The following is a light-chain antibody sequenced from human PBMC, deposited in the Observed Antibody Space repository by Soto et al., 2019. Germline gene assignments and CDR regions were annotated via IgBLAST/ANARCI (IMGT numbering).Light chain of an antibody. CDR2: END. V-gene: IGLV1-51*02. CDR3: GTWDSSLSAYV. J-gene: IGLJ1*01. Sequence: QSVLTQPPSVSAAPGQKVTISCSGSNSNIGNNYVSWYQQLPGTAPKLLIYENDKRPSVIPDRFSGSKSGTSATLGITGLQTGDEADYYCGTWDSSLSAYVFGTGTKVTVL. CDR1: NSNIGNNY.